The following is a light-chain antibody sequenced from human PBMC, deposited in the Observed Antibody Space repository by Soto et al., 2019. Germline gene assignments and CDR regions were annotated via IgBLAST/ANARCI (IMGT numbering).Light chain of an antibody. CDR1: QSISSW. J-gene: IGKJ1*01. CDR2: KAS. CDR3: QQYNSYPWT. Sequence: DIQMTQSPSTLSASVGDRVTITCRASQSISSWLAWYQQKSGRAPKLLIYKASSLEGGVPSRFSGSGSGTDFTLTISSLQPDDFATYCCQQYNSYPWTFGQGTKVEIK. V-gene: IGKV1-5*03.